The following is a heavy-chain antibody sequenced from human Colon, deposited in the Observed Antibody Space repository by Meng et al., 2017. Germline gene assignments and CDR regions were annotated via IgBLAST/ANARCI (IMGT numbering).Heavy chain of an antibody. D-gene: IGHD1-26*01. CDR3: ARGRGSYSSIDF. J-gene: IGHJ4*02. CDR1: GGSVSSPSYY. CDR2: VYYTGSA. Sequence: QGCGPSLVRPSETLSLTCTRSGGSVSSPSYYLSWIRQTPGKGLEWIGYVYYTGSANYNPSLKSRVTISVDTSKNHFSLNLTSVTAADTAVYYCARGRGSYSSIDFWGQGTLVTVSS. V-gene: IGHV4-61*03.